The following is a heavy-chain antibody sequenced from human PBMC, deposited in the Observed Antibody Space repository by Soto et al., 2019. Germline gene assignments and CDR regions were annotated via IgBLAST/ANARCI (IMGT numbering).Heavy chain of an antibody. D-gene: IGHD5-18*01. CDR1: GGTFSSYT. J-gene: IGHJ4*02. CDR3: AREGGRGYSYGTFDY. CDR2: IIPILGIA. V-gene: IGHV1-69*08. Sequence: QVQLVQSGAEVKKPGSSVKVSCKASGGTFSSYTISWVRQAPGQGLEWMGRIIPILGIANYAQKFQGRVTITADKSTSTAYMELSSLRSEDTAVYYCAREGGRGYSYGTFDYWGQGTLVTVSS.